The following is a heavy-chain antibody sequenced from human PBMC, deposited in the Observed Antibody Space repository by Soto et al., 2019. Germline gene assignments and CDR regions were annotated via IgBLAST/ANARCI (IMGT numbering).Heavy chain of an antibody. CDR1: GVSIITSYY. Sequence: QLQLQESGPGLVKSSETLSLTCSVSGVSIITSYYWGWIRQSPGKGLEWIGSIYYGGTTYYNPSLKSRVTIFVDTSKSQFSLMLGSVTAADTGVYYCARHDWARFYGMDGWGQGTTVTVSS. D-gene: IGHD2-21*01. CDR3: ARHDWARFYGMDG. CDR2: IYYGGTT. J-gene: IGHJ6*02. V-gene: IGHV4-39*01.